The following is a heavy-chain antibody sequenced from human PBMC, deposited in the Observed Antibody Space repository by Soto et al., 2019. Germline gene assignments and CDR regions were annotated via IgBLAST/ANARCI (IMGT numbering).Heavy chain of an antibody. CDR3: ARGTMITFGGVIAPIDY. CDR1: GYTFTGYY. D-gene: IGHD3-16*02. Sequence: ASVKVSCKASGYTFTGYYMHWVRQAPGQGLEWMGWINPNSGGTNYAQKFQGWVTMTRDTSISTAYMELSRLRSDDTAVYYCARGTMITFGGVIAPIDYWGQGTLVTVSS. CDR2: INPNSGGT. V-gene: IGHV1-2*04. J-gene: IGHJ4*02.